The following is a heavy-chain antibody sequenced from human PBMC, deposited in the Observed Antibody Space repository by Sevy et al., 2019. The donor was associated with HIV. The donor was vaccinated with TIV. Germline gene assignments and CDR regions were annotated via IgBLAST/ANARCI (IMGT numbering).Heavy chain of an antibody. CDR3: ARDRPYCTNGVCPSDEYGYGGV. CDR1: GGSISSGDYY. J-gene: IGHJ6*02. Sequence: SETLSLTCTVSGGSISSGDYYWSWIRQPPGKGLEWIGYIYYSGSTYYNPSLKSRVTISVDTSKNQFSLKLGSVTAAATAVYYCARDRPYCTNGVCPSDEYGYGGVWGQGTTVTVSS. CDR2: IYYSGST. D-gene: IGHD2-8*01. V-gene: IGHV4-30-4*01.